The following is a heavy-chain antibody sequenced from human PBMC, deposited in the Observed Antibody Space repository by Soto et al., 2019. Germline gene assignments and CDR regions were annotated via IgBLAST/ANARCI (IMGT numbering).Heavy chain of an antibody. CDR3: ARHEQWTRSSWFTHFDY. Sequence: SQTLSLTCSVSGGSMSSYYWSWIRQPPGKGLEWVGYIYYSGSTYYNPSLESRVTMSVDTSKKQFSLKLNSVTAADTAMYYCARHEQWTRSSWFTHFDYWGQGTLVTVSS. CDR1: GGSMSSYY. V-gene: IGHV4-59*08. J-gene: IGHJ4*02. CDR2: IYYSGST. D-gene: IGHD6-13*01.